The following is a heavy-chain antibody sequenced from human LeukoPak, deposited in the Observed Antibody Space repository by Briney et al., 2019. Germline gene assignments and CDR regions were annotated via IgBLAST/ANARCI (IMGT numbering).Heavy chain of an antibody. CDR1: GFTFVSSW. CDR3: ARDPHHGALDY. D-gene: IGHD4/OR15-4a*01. V-gene: IGHV3-7*01. Sequence: GGSLRLSCAASGFTFVSSWMTWVRQAPGRGLEWVAIMNPDGSQKSYVDSVKGRFTISRDNARNSLYVEMNSLRAEDTAVYYYARDPHHGALDYWGQGTLVTVSS. CDR2: MNPDGSQK. J-gene: IGHJ4*02.